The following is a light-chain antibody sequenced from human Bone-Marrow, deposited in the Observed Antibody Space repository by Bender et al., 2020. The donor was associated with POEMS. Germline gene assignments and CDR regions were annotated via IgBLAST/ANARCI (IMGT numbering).Light chain of an antibody. J-gene: IGLJ2*01. V-gene: IGLV1-40*01. CDR2: DNF. CDR1: GSNIGAKYA. Sequence: QSVLTQPPSVSGAPGQRVTISCTGSGSNIGAKYAVHWYQHLPGTAPKLLIYDNFDRPSGVPDRFSGSNSDSSASLVITGLQAEDEADYYCQSYDHNVNGIVFGGGTKLTVL. CDR3: QSYDHNVNGIV.